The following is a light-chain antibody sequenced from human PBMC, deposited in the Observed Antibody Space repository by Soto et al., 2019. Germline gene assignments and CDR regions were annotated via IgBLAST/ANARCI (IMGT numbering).Light chain of an antibody. CDR1: SSDVGGYNY. Sequence: QSALTQPASVSGSPGQSITMSSTGTSSDVGGYNYVSWYQQHPGKAPKLMIYDVSNRPSGVSNRFSGSKSGNTASLTISGLQAEDEADYYCSSYTSSSTLVFGTGTKVTVL. J-gene: IGLJ1*01. V-gene: IGLV2-14*01. CDR3: SSYTSSSTLV. CDR2: DVS.